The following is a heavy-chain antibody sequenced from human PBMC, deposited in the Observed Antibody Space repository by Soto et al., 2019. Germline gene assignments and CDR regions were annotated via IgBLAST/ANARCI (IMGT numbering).Heavy chain of an antibody. CDR1: GGTFSSYA. CDR3: ARRRLRYCTNGVCAYYFDY. D-gene: IGHD2-8*01. V-gene: IGHV1-69*13. Sequence: SVKVSCKASGGTFSSYAISWVRQAPGQGLEWMGGIIPIFGTANYAQKFQGRVTITADESTSTAYMELSSLRSEDTAVYYCARRRLRYCTNGVCAYYFDYWGQGTLVTVSS. CDR2: IIPIFGTA. J-gene: IGHJ4*02.